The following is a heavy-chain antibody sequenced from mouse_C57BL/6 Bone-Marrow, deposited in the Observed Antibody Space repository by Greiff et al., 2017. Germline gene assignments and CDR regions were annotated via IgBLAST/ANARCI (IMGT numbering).Heavy chain of an antibody. CDR3: ASPYYSFFYAMDY. V-gene: IGHV14-2*01. CDR2: IDPEDGET. D-gene: IGHD2-12*01. CDR1: GFNIKDYY. Sequence: EVQRVESGAELVKPGASVKLSCTASGFNIKDYYMHWVKQRTEQGLEWIGRIDPEDGETKYAPKFQGKATITADPSSNTAYLQLSSLTSEDTAVYYCASPYYSFFYAMDYWGQGTSVTVSS. J-gene: IGHJ4*01.